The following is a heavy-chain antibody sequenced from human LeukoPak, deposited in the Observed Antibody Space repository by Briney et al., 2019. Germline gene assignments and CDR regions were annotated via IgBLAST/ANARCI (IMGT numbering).Heavy chain of an antibody. J-gene: IGHJ4*02. V-gene: IGHV3-23*01. CDR2: ISGSGGST. D-gene: IGHD6-13*01. Sequence: ETLSLTCAVYGGSFSGYYWSWIRQPPGKGLEWVSAISGSGGSTYYADSVKGRFTISRDNSKNTLYLQMNSLRAEDTAVYYCAKSGRGGGSWYFDYWGQGTLVTVSS. CDR1: GGSFSGYY. CDR3: AKSGRGGGSWYFDY.